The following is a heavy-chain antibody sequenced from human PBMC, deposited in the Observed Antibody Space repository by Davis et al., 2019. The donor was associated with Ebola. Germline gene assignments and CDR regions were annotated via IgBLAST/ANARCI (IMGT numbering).Heavy chain of an antibody. V-gene: IGHV3-53*01. D-gene: IGHD2-15*01. CDR1: GFTVSSNY. Sequence: PGGSLRLSCAASGFTVSSNYMSWVRQAPGKGLEWVSVIYSGGSTYYADSVKGRFTISRDNSKNTLYLQMNSLRAEDTAVYYCARGVCGGGSCYGGGGWFDPWGQGTLVTVSS. CDR3: ARGVCGGGSCYGGGGWFDP. CDR2: IYSGGST. J-gene: IGHJ5*02.